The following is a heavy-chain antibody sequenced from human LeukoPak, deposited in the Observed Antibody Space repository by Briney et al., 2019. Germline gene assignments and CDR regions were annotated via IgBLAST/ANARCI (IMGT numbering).Heavy chain of an antibody. D-gene: IGHD3-22*01. J-gene: IGHJ4*02. CDR3: ARAPQDYYDSSGYLYYFDY. V-gene: IGHV4-59*01. CDR2: IYYSGST. Sequence: SETLSLTCTVSGGSISSYYWSWIRQPPGKGLEWIGYIYYSGSTNYNPSLKSRVTISVDTSKNQFSLKLSFVTAADTAVYYCARAPQDYYDSSGYLYYFDYWGQGTLVTVSS. CDR1: GGSISSYY.